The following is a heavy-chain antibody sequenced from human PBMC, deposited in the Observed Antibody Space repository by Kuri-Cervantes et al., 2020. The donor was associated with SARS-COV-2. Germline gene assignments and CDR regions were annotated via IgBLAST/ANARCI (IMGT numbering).Heavy chain of an antibody. CDR1: GYTFTSYY. V-gene: IGHV1-46*01. D-gene: IGHD2-15*01. J-gene: IGHJ4*02. CDR2: INPSGGST. CDR3: ARDLSPYCSGGSCYSDY. Sequence: ASVKVSCKASGYTFTSYYMHWVRQAPGQGLEWMGIINPSGGSTSYAQKFQGRVTMTRDTSTSTVYMELSSLRSEDTAVYYCARDLSPYCSGGSCYSDYWGQGTLVTVSS.